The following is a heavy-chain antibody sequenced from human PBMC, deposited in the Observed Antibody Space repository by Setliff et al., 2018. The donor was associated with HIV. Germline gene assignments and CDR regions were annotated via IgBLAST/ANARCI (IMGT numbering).Heavy chain of an antibody. CDR1: GGSFSGYD. Sequence: SETLSLTCAVYGGSFSGYDWSWIRQPPGKGLEWIGEINHSGSTDYNPSLKSRLTISVDTSKNQFSLKLSSVTAADTAVYYCSSGWYYFDYWGQGTLVTVSS. J-gene: IGHJ4*02. D-gene: IGHD6-19*01. CDR3: SSGWYYFDY. CDR2: INHSGST. V-gene: IGHV4-34*03.